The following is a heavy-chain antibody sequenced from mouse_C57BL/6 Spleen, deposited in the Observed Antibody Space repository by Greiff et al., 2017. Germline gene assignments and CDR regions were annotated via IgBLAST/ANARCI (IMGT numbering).Heavy chain of an antibody. CDR3: ARGGRGYFDV. CDR2: ISSGSSTI. CDR1: GFTFSDYG. V-gene: IGHV5-17*01. J-gene: IGHJ1*03. Sequence: EVQRVESGGGLVKPGGSLKLSCAASGFTFSDYGMHWVRQAPEKGLEWVAYISSGSSTIYYADTVKGRFTISRDNAKNTLFLQMTSLRSEDTAMYYCARGGRGYFDVWGTGTTVTVSS. D-gene: IGHD3-3*01.